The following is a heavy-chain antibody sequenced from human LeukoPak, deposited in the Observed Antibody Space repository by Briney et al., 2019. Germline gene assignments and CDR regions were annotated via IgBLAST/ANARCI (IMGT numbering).Heavy chain of an antibody. CDR3: AKANYDILTGIPAY. V-gene: IGHV3-9*01. D-gene: IGHD3-9*01. Sequence: GGSLRLSCAASGFTFDDYAMHWVRQAPGKGLEWVSGISWNSGSIGYADSVKGRFTISRGNAKNSLYLQMNSLRAEDTALYYCAKANYDILTGIPAYWGQGTLVTVSS. CDR2: ISWNSGSI. CDR1: GFTFDDYA. J-gene: IGHJ4*02.